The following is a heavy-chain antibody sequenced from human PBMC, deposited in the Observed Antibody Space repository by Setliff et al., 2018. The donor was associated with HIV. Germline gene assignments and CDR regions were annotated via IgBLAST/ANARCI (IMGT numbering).Heavy chain of an antibody. J-gene: IGHJ4*02. CDR1: GGSFSGHY. CDR3: ARHAAAAPFRY. Sequence: SETLSLTCAVYGGSFSGHYWSWIRQPPGKGLEWIGSIYYSGSTYYNPSLKSRVTISADTSKNQFSLKLSSVTAADTAVYFCARHAAAAPFRYWGQGTLVTVSS. V-gene: IGHV4-34*01. CDR2: IYYSGST. D-gene: IGHD6-13*01.